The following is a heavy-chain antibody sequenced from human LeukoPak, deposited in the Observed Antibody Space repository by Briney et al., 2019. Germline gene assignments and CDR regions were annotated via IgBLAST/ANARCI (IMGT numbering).Heavy chain of an antibody. CDR3: AKVGSWYSGSYCDY. V-gene: IGHV3-23*01. Sequence: GGSLRLSCAASGFTFSGYAMSWVRQAPGKGLEWVSAISGSGSSTYYADSVKGRFTISRDNSKNTLYLQMNSLRAEDTAVYYCAKVGSWYSGSYCDYWGQGTLVTVSS. D-gene: IGHD1-26*01. J-gene: IGHJ4*02. CDR2: ISGSGSST. CDR1: GFTFSGYA.